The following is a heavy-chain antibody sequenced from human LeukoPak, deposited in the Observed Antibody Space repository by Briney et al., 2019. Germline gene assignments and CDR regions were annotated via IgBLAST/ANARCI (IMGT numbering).Heavy chain of an antibody. CDR2: IYHSGST. Sequence: SGTLSLTCAVSGGSISSSNWWSWVRQPPGKGLEWIGEIYHSGSTNYNPSLKSRVTISVDKSKNQFSLKLNSVTAADTAVYYCARDHLYDFWSGYYPRAFDLRGRGTLVTVSS. D-gene: IGHD3/OR15-3a*01. V-gene: IGHV4-4*02. CDR1: GGSISSSNW. J-gene: IGHJ2*01. CDR3: ARDHLYDFWSGYYPRAFDL.